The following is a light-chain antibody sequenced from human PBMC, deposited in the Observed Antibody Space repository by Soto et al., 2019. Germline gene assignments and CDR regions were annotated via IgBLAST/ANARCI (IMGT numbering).Light chain of an antibody. CDR3: SSFTSAYTFV. CDR1: SSDVGGYNY. V-gene: IGLV2-14*01. CDR2: EVS. J-gene: IGLJ1*01. Sequence: QSALTQPASVSGSAGQSIAISCTGTSSDVGGYNYVSWYQQHPGKAPKLLLSEVSKRPSGVSDRFSGSKSGNTASLTISGLQTHDEAYYYCSSFTSAYTFVFGTGTKLTVL.